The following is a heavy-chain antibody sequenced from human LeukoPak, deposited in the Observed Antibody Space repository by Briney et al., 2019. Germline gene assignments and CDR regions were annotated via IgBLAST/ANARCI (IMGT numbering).Heavy chain of an antibody. CDR3: ARNRRRRVDY. D-gene: IGHD1-1*01. V-gene: IGHV4-39*07. CDR2: INHSGST. J-gene: IGHJ4*02. Sequence: PSETLSLTCTVSGGSISSGSYYWSWIRQPPGKGLEWIGEINHSGSTNYNPSLKSRVTISVDTSKNQFSLKLSSVTAADTAVYYCARNRRRRVDYWGQGTLVTVSS. CDR1: GGSISSGSYY.